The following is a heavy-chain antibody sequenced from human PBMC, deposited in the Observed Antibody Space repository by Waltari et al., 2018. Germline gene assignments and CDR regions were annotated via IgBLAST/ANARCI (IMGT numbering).Heavy chain of an antibody. V-gene: IGHV3-74*03. J-gene: IGHJ3*02. CDR2: ISSEGRRT. CDR1: EFTFSNYW. CDR3: ARNGIQSTYDI. Sequence: EVQLVESGGGLVQPGGSLRLSCAASEFTFSNYWMHWVRQAPGKGLVWLSYISSEGRRTTYADSVGGRFTISRDDAKNTLYLELNNLRAEDTAIYYCARNGIQSTYDIWGQGTMVTVSS. D-gene: IGHD1-20*01.